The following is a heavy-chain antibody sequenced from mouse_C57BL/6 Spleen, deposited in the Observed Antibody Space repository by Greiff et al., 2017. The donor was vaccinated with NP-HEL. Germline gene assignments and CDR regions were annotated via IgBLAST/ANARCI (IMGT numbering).Heavy chain of an antibody. D-gene: IGHD2-3*01. Sequence: VQRVESGPGLVAPSQSLSITCTVSGFSLTSYGVHWVRQPPGKGLEWLVVIWSDGSTTYNSALKSRLSISKDNSKSQVFLKMNSLQTDDTAMYYCARHEGYDGYYAWFAYWGQGTLVTVSA. CDR1: GFSLTSYG. V-gene: IGHV2-6-1*01. J-gene: IGHJ3*01. CDR3: ARHEGYDGYYAWFAY. CDR2: IWSDGST.